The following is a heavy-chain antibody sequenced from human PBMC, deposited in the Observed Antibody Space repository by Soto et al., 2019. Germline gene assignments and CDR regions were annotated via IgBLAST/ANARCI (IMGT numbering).Heavy chain of an antibody. D-gene: IGHD3-3*01. J-gene: IGHJ4*02. CDR2: ISYTGST. CDR3: ARVHGGVVIDY. V-gene: IGHV4-61*01. CDR1: GGSVSSSSYY. Sequence: QEQLQESGPGLVKPSETLSLTCTVSGGSVSSSSYYWSWIRQPPGKGLEWIGYISYTGSTHYNPTLKRRVTISVDTSKNQLSLKLTSVTAADTAVYYCARVHGGVVIDYWGQGTLVTVSS.